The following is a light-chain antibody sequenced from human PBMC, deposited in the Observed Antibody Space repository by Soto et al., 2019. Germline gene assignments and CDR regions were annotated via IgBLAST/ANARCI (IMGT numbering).Light chain of an antibody. CDR3: MQSTQLPPT. V-gene: IGKV2D-29*02. Sequence: DIVITQSPLSLPVTPGETASISCKSSQSLLHITGETFLFWYLQKPGQSPQLLIYEVSTRVSGVPDRFSGSGSGTDFTLEISRVETDDVGIYYCMQSTQLPPTFGQGTRLEIK. J-gene: IGKJ5*01. CDR2: EVS. CDR1: QSLLHITGETF.